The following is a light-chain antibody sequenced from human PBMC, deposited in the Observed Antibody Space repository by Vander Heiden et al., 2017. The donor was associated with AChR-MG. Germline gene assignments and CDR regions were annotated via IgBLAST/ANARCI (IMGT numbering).Light chain of an antibody. CDR2: DDS. CDR3: QVWDNNSDHWV. Sequence: SHALTPAPSVAVAPGKTARITCGGANIGRKTVHWYQQRPGQAPVVVLYDDSARPSGIPERFSGSNSGDTATLTISRVEDGDEADYYCQVWDNNSDHWVFGGGTKLTVL. J-gene: IGLJ3*02. V-gene: IGLV3-21*03. CDR1: NIGRKT.